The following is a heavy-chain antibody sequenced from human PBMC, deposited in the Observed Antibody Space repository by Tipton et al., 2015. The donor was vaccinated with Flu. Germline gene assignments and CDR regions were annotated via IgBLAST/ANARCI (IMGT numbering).Heavy chain of an antibody. Sequence: TLSLTCTVSGGSISSGSYYWSWIRQPAGKGLEWIGRIYTSGSTNYNPSLKSRVTISVDTSKNQFSLKLSSVTAADTAVYYCARGVGDYYDSSGYYSYAFDIWGQGTMVTVSS. J-gene: IGHJ3*02. CDR3: ARGVGDYYDSSGYYSYAFDI. CDR2: IYTSGST. V-gene: IGHV4-61*02. CDR1: GGSISSGSYY. D-gene: IGHD3-22*01.